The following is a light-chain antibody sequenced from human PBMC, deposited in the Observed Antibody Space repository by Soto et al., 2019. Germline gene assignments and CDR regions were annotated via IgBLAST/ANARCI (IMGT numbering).Light chain of an antibody. Sequence: DIQMTQSASTLPVSLGDSVTITCRASQSIDRWLAWYQQPPGEAPKILIYHASSLETGVPSRFSGSASGTEFTLTISSLKPDDFATYYCQHYNSYGTFGQGTKVDIK. CDR1: QSIDRW. CDR3: QHYNSYGT. V-gene: IGKV1-5*01. CDR2: HAS. J-gene: IGKJ1*01.